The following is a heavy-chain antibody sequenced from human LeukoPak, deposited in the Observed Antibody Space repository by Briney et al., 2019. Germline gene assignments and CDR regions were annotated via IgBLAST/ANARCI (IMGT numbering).Heavy chain of an antibody. V-gene: IGHV4-59*01. D-gene: IGHD2-15*01. Sequence: SETLSLTCTVSGGSISSYYWSWIRQPPGKGLEWIGYIYYSGSTNYNPSLKSRVTISVDTSKNQFSLKLSSVTAADTAVYYRARGLTACSGGSCYLNWFDPWGQGTLVTVSS. J-gene: IGHJ5*02. CDR3: ARGLTACSGGSCYLNWFDP. CDR2: IYYSGST. CDR1: GGSISSYY.